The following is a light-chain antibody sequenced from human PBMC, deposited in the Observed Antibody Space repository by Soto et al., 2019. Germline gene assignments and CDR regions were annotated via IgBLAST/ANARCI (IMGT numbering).Light chain of an antibody. CDR1: QSVSTW. V-gene: IGKV1-5*01. CDR3: QQYNSYSPT. CDR2: DAS. J-gene: IGKJ1*01. Sequence: DIQMTQSPSSLSASVGDTVTITCWASQSVSTWLAWYQQKPGKAPKLLIYDASKLESDVPSRFSGSGSGTELTLTISGLQAEDSATYYCQQYNSYSPTFGQGTTVEV.